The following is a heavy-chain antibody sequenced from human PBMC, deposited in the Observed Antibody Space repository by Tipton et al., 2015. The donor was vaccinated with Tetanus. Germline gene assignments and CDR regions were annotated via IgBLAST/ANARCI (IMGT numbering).Heavy chain of an antibody. Sequence: SLRLSCTASGFSFSTYWMHWVRQAPGKGPEWVSRINVDGSTTTYAHSVKGRFAISRDNAKNTLYLQMNSLRAEDTAVYYCARDGSGSYYVDDYFDHWGQGTLVTVSS. D-gene: IGHD3-10*01. J-gene: IGHJ4*02. CDR2: INVDGSTT. V-gene: IGHV3-74*03. CDR3: ARDGSGSYYVDDYFDH. CDR1: GFSFSTYW.